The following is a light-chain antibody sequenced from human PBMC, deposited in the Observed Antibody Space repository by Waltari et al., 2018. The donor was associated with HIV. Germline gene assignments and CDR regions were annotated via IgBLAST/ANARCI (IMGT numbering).Light chain of an antibody. CDR1: NSHIGSNT. Sequence: QSVLTQPPSASGTPGQRVTISCSGCNSHIGSNTVNWYQQVPGMAPKLVIYGNNQRPPGVSDRFSGSKSGTSASLAISGLQSEDEADYYCAAWDDSLNGQGVFGTGTRVTVL. J-gene: IGLJ1*01. CDR2: GNN. V-gene: IGLV1-44*01. CDR3: AAWDDSLNGQGV.